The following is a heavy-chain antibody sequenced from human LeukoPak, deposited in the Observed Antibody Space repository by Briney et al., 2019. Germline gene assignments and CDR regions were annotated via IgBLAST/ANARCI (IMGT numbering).Heavy chain of an antibody. CDR1: GFTFSSYG. Sequence: GGSLRLSCAASGFTFSSYGMHWVRQAPGKGLEWVAVIWYDGSNEYYADSVKGRFTISRGNSKNTLYLQMNSLRVEGTAVYYCAKDWGASDYWGQGTLVTVSS. CDR2: IWYDGSNE. V-gene: IGHV3-33*06. CDR3: AKDWGASDY. J-gene: IGHJ4*02. D-gene: IGHD1-26*01.